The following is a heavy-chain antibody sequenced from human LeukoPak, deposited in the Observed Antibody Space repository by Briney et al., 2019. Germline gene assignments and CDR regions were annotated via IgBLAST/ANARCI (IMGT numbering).Heavy chain of an antibody. CDR1: GFTFSRYA. Sequence: GGSLRLSCAASGFTFSRYAMSWVRQAPGKGLEWVSGTTASGYNTYYADSVKGRFTISKDIPRNTLYLQMNSLRAEDTAVYYCAGDSQRSGYHDFWGQGTLVTVSS. V-gene: IGHV3-23*01. CDR3: AGDSQRSGYHDF. J-gene: IGHJ4*02. D-gene: IGHD3-22*01. CDR2: TTASGYNT.